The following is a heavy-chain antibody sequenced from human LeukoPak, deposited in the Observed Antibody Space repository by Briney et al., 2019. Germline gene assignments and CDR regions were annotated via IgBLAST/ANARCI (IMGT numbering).Heavy chain of an antibody. CDR2: IRSKAYGGTT. J-gene: IGHJ4*02. CDR1: GFTFGDYA. CDR3: TRDPAFEDGYNYSEDHDRDY. Sequence: GGSLRLSCTASGFTFGDYAMSWFRQAPGKGLEWVGFIRSKAYGGTTEYAASVKGRFTISRDDSKSIAYLQTNSLKTEDTAVYYCTRDPAFEDGYNYSEDHDRDYWGQGTLVTVSS. V-gene: IGHV3-49*03. D-gene: IGHD5-24*01.